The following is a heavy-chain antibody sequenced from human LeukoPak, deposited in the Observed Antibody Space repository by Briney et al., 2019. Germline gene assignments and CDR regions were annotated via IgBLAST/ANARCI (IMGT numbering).Heavy chain of an antibody. J-gene: IGHJ5*02. Sequence: GASVKVSCKASGNDFSDFYFNWVRQVPGRRLEGLGWINPHSRATHYAQKLRRRVTMEAFITTAYMELNSLTSDDTAVYYCVTTSVTHTRDPWGQGTLVTVSS. CDR2: INPHSRAT. D-gene: IGHD5/OR15-5a*01. CDR3: VTTSVTHTRDP. V-gene: IGHV1-2*02. CDR1: GNDFSDFY.